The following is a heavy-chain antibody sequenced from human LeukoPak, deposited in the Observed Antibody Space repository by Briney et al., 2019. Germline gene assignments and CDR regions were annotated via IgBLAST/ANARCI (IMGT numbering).Heavy chain of an antibody. CDR2: ISSSSSYI. CDR3: ARGSSSSWYFDY. D-gene: IGHD6-13*01. J-gene: IGHJ4*02. Sequence: TAGGSLRLSCAASGFTFSSYSMNWVRQAPGKGLEWVSSISSSSSYIYYADSVKGRFTISRDNAKNSLYLQMNSLGAEDTAVYYCARGSSSSWYFDYWGQGTLVTVSS. V-gene: IGHV3-21*01. CDR1: GFTFSSYS.